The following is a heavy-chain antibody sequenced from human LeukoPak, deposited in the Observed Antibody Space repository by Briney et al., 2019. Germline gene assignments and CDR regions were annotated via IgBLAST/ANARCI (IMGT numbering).Heavy chain of an antibody. D-gene: IGHD3-3*01. CDR3: ARELRFLEGPFDP. Sequence: SQTLSLTCTVSGGSISSGGYCWSWIRQHPGKGLEWIGYIYYSGSTYYNPSLKSRVTISVDTSKNQFSLKLSSVTAADTAVYYCARELRFLEGPFDPWGQGTLVTVSS. CDR2: IYYSGST. CDR1: GGSISSGGYC. V-gene: IGHV4-31*03. J-gene: IGHJ5*02.